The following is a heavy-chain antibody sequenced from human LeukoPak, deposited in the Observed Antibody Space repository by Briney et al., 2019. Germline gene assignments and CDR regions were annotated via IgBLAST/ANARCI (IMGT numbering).Heavy chain of an antibody. CDR1: GFTFSNYW. J-gene: IGHJ3*01. CDR2: IKPDGSEK. Sequence: GGSLRLSCAASGFTFSNYWMSWVRQAPGKGLEWVANIKPDGSEKYCVDSVKGRFSISRDNVRNVLYLQMNNLRAGNTALYYCARGDFWSGDYTDAFDVWGQGTMVTVSA. V-gene: IGHV3-7*04. CDR3: ARGDFWSGDYTDAFDV. D-gene: IGHD3-3*01.